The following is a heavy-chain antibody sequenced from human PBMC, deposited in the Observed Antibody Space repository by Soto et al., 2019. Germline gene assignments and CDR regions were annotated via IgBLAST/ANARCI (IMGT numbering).Heavy chain of an antibody. Sequence: SETLSLTCTVSGGSITSSSYYWGWIRQPPGKGLEWVGCIYYSGSTYFSPSRNSRVTISVDTSKNQFSLKLTSVTAADTAVYYCARLLLYLTGDPSYMDVWGKGTTVTVSS. CDR2: IYYSGST. CDR3: ARLLLYLTGDPSYMDV. CDR1: GGSITSSSYY. V-gene: IGHV4-39*01. D-gene: IGHD7-27*01. J-gene: IGHJ6*04.